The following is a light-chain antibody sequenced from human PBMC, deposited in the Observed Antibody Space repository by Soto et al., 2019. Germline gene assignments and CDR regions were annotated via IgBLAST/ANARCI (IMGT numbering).Light chain of an antibody. CDR3: QQYGSSPLT. V-gene: IGKV3-20*01. Sequence: EIALTQSAGTLSLSPGERATLSCRASQSVSSSYLAWYQQKPGQAPRLLIYGASTRATGIPDRFSGSGSGTDFTLTITRQEPEDCAVYYCQQYGSSPLTFGGGTKVEI. J-gene: IGKJ4*01. CDR2: GAS. CDR1: QSVSSSY.